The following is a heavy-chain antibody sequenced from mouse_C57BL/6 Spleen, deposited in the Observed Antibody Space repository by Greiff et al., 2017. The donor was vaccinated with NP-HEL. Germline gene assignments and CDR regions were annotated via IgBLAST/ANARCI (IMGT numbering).Heavy chain of an antibody. D-gene: IGHD2-2*01. CDR1: GFSLTSYG. CDR2: IWSGGST. CDR3: AREARSTMVPWFAY. J-gene: IGHJ3*01. V-gene: IGHV2-2*01. Sequence: VMLVESGPGLVQPSQSLSITCTVSGFSLTSYGVHWVRQSPGKGLEWLGVIWSGGSTDYNAAFISRLSISKDNSKSQVFFKMNSLQADDTAIYYCAREARSTMVPWFAYWGQGTLVTVSA.